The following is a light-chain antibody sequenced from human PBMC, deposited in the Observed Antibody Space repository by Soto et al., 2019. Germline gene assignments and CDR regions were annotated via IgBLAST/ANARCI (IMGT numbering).Light chain of an antibody. CDR3: QSYDSSLSGWV. V-gene: IGLV1-40*01. CDR1: SSNIGAIYD. J-gene: IGLJ3*02. CDR2: GNS. Sequence: QSVLTQPPSVSGAPGQRVTISCTGSSSNIGAIYDVHWYQQLPGTAPKLLIYGNSNRPSGVPDRFSGSKSGTSASLAITGLQAEDEADYYCQSYDSSLSGWVFGGGTKLTAL.